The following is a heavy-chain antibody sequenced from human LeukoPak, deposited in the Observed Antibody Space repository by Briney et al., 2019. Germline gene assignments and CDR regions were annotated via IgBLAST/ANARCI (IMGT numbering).Heavy chain of an antibody. CDR3: AKDSTTHTGTTHYFEY. D-gene: IGHD4-17*01. J-gene: IGHJ4*02. V-gene: IGHV3-23*01. Sequence: GGSLRLSCAGSGFTFSSYAMSWVRQAPGKGLEWVSAISGSGADTYYADSVKGRFTISRDNSKNTLFLQMNSLRAEDSAVYYCAKDSTTHTGTTHYFEYLGQGSLVTVSS. CDR2: ISGSGADT. CDR1: GFTFSSYA.